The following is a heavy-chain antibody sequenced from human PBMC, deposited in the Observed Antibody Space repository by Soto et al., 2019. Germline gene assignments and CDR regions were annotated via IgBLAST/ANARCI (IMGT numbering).Heavy chain of an antibody. CDR3: ARGYSNYGNYYYYGMDV. J-gene: IGHJ6*02. Sequence: SETLSLTCAVYGGSFSGYYWSWIRQPPGKGLEWIGEINHSGSTNYNPSLKSRVTISVDTSKNQFSLKLSSVTAADTAVYYWARGYSNYGNYYYYGMDVWGQGTTVT. CDR2: INHSGST. V-gene: IGHV4-34*01. D-gene: IGHD4-4*01. CDR1: GGSFSGYY.